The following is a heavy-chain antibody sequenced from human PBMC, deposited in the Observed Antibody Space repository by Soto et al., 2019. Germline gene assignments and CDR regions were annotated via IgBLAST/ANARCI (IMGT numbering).Heavy chain of an antibody. CDR1: GFSLSTTGVA. Sequence: QITLKESGPTLVRPTQTLTLTCTFSGFSLSTTGVAVGWIRQPPGEALEWLALIYWDDDKRYRPSLKSRLTITKDTSKKQVVLTMTNMDPVDTATYYCAHRTTNASGIDYWGQGTLVTVSS. CDR2: IYWDDDK. D-gene: IGHD1-26*01. J-gene: IGHJ4*02. V-gene: IGHV2-5*02. CDR3: AHRTTNASGIDY.